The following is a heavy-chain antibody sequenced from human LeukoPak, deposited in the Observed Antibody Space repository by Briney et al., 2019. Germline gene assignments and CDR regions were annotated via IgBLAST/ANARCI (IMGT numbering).Heavy chain of an antibody. CDR3: ARGPTMIVVHGFDY. V-gene: IGHV3-20*04. CDR2: INWNGGST. D-gene: IGHD3-22*01. CDR1: GFTFDDYG. Sequence: GGSLRLSCAASGFTFDDYGMSWVRQAPGKGLGWVSGINWNGGSTGYADSVKGRFTISRDNAKNSLYLQMNSLRAEDTALYYCARGPTMIVVHGFDYWGQGTLVTVSS. J-gene: IGHJ4*02.